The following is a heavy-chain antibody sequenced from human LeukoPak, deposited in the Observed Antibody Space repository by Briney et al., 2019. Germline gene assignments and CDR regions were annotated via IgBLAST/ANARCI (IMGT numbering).Heavy chain of an antibody. Sequence: PSETLSLTCVVSGGSLSTHHWSWIRQSPGRGLEWIGYISDSGSTNYNPSLKSRVTISVDTSKNQFSLKLKSVTAADTAVYYCARVLSSGWAGFDYWGQGALVTVSS. D-gene: IGHD6-19*01. V-gene: IGHV4-59*11. J-gene: IGHJ4*02. CDR1: GGSLSTHH. CDR2: ISDSGST. CDR3: ARVLSSGWAGFDY.